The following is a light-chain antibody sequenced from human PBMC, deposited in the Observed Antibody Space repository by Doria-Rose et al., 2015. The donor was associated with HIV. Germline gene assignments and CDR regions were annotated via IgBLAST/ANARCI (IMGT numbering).Light chain of an antibody. CDR2: AAS. Sequence: DIRMTQSPSSLSASIGDRITITCRPSQSISTYLNWYQQKPGQAPKLLIYAASSLESGVPSRFSGSESGTDFTLTISSLQSEDFATYYCQQSYNTPRTFGQGTKVEIK. V-gene: IGKV1-39*01. CDR1: QSISTY. J-gene: IGKJ1*01. CDR3: QQSYNTPRT.